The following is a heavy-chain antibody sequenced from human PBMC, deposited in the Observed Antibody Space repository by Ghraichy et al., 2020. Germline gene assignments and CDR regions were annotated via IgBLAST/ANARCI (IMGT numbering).Heavy chain of an antibody. CDR2: IYHSGST. CDR3: ARGGTMVRGVISLNWLDP. CDR1: GGSISSGGYS. D-gene: IGHD3-10*01. J-gene: IGHJ5*02. Sequence: SETLSLTCAVSGGSISSGGYSWSWIRQPPGKGLEWIGYIYHSGSTYYNPSLKSRVTISVDRSKIQFSLKLSSVTAADTAVYYCARGGTMVRGVISLNWLDPWGQGTLVTVSS. V-gene: IGHV4-30-2*01.